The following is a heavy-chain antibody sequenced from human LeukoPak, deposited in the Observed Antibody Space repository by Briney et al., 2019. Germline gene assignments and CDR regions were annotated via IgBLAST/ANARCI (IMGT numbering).Heavy chain of an antibody. V-gene: IGHV1-46*01. CDR1: GYTFTSYY. CDR2: INPSGGST. D-gene: IGHD3-10*01. CDR3: ARDGAVTVRGALHYGMDV. J-gene: IGHJ6*02. Sequence: ASVKVSCKASGYTFTSYYMHWVRQAPGQGLEWMGIINPSGGSTSYAQKFQGRVTMTRDTSTSTVYMELSSLRSEDTAVYYCARDGAVTVRGALHYGMDVWGQGTTVTVSS.